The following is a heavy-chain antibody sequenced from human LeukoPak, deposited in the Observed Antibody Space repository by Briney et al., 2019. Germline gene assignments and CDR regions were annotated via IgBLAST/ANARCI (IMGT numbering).Heavy chain of an antibody. D-gene: IGHD5-24*01. CDR3: AKVIREVDMSYDY. J-gene: IGHJ4*02. CDR1: GLTFSNYA. Sequence: GGSLRLSFAASGLTFSNYALSWVRPAPGKGLELVSAIPYSGGSTYYADSVKGRFTISRDNSKNTLYLQMNSLRAEDTAVYYCAKVIREVDMSYDYWGQGALVTVSS. V-gene: IGHV3-23*01. CDR2: IPYSGGST.